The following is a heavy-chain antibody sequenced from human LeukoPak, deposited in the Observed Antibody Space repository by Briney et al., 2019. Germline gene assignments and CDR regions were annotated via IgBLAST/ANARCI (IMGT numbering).Heavy chain of an antibody. CDR2: IYTSGST. V-gene: IGHV4-4*07. CDR3: ASRPFVVVVAATYDY. J-gene: IGHJ4*02. CDR1: GGSISSYY. Sequence: PSETLSLTCTVSGGSISSYYWSWIRQPAGKGLEWIGRIYTSGSTNYNPSLKSRVTMSVDTSKNQFSLKLSSVTAADTAVYYCASRPFVVVVAATYDYWGQGTLVTVSS. D-gene: IGHD2-15*01.